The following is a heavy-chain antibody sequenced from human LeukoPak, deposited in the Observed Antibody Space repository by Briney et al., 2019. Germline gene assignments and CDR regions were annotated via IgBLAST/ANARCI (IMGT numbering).Heavy chain of an antibody. CDR3: ARRGGYWSVVVPAAIRPKYPFDY. D-gene: IGHD2-2*02. J-gene: IGHJ4*02. CDR1: GDSVSSNSAA. CDR2: TYYRSKWYS. Sequence: SQTLSLTCAISGDSVSSNSAAWNWIRQSPSRGLEWLGRTYYRSKWYSESALSVKSRISINPDTSKNQFSLQLSSVTAADTAVYYCARRGGYWSVVVPAAIRPKYPFDYWGQGTLVTVSS. V-gene: IGHV6-1*01.